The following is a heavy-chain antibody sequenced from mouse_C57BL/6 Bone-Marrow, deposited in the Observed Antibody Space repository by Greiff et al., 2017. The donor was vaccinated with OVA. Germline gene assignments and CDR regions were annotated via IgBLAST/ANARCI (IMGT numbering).Heavy chain of an antibody. V-gene: IGHV5-4*01. J-gene: IGHJ4*01. Sequence: EVKVVESGGGLVKPGGSLKLSCAASGFTFSSYAMSWVRQTPEKRLEWVATISDGGSYTYYPDNVKGRLTISRDNAKNNLYLQMSHLKSEDTAMYYCARDRGSSFYYAMDYWGQGTSVTVSS. D-gene: IGHD1-1*01. CDR2: ISDGGSYT. CDR1: GFTFSSYA. CDR3: ARDRGSSFYYAMDY.